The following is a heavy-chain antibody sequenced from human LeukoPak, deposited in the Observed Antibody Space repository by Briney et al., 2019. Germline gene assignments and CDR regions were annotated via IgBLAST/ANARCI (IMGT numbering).Heavy chain of an antibody. CDR3: ARGEIRIGYYYDSSGHYHDY. D-gene: IGHD3-22*01. J-gene: IGHJ4*02. CDR2: ISYDGSNK. V-gene: IGHV3-30*03. Sequence: PGGSLRLSCAASGFNFNTYWMSWVRQAPGKGLEWVAVISYDGSNKYYADSVKGRFTISRDNSKNTLYLQMNSLRAEDTAVYYCARGEIRIGYYYDSSGHYHDYWGQGTLVTVSS. CDR1: GFNFNTYW.